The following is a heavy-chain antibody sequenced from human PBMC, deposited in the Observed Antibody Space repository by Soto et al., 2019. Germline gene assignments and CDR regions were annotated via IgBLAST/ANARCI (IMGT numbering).Heavy chain of an antibody. J-gene: IGHJ4*02. D-gene: IGHD6-19*01. CDR1: GYTFTSYG. V-gene: IGHV1-18*04. Sequence: QILMVQSGGEVKKPGASVKVSCKASGYTFTSYGISWVRQAPGQGLECMGWISVYNGNTHYAQKFQGRVTMTADTSTSTAYMELRSLRSDDTAVYYCARVEQSLLYQFWGRGTLVTVSS. CDR2: ISVYNGNT. CDR3: ARVEQSLLYQF.